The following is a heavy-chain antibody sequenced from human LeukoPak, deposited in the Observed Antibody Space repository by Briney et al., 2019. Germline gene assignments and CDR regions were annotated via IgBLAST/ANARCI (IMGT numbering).Heavy chain of an antibody. D-gene: IGHD2-2*01. CDR2: ISGSGVRT. V-gene: IGHV3-23*01. Sequence: GGSLRLSCAASGFTFSDSYMTWVRQAPGKGLEWVSDISGSGVRTYYADSVKGRFTISRDNSKNTLYLQMNSLRAEDTAVYYCARRGVVWGQGTLVTVSS. CDR1: GFTFSDSY. J-gene: IGHJ4*02. CDR3: ARRGVV.